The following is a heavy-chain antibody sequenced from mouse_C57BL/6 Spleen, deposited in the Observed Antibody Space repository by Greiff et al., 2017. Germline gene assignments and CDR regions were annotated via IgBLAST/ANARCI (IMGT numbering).Heavy chain of an antibody. V-gene: IGHV3-6*01. D-gene: IGHD3-3*01. CDR1: GYSITSGYY. CDR3: AGTRGYFDY. Sequence: EVKVEESGPGLVKPSQSLSLTCSVTGYSITSGYYWNWIRQFPGNKLEWMGYISYDGSNNYNPSLKNRISITRDTSKNQFFLKLNSVTTEDTATYYCAGTRGYFDYWGQGTTLTVSS. CDR2: ISYDGSN. J-gene: IGHJ2*01.